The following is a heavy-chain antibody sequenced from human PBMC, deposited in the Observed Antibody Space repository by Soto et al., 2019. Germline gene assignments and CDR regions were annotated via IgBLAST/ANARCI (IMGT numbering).Heavy chain of an antibody. CDR2: IRWNSGSI. CDR1: GFTFDDYA. D-gene: IGHD3-3*01. CDR3: AKEVANYDFWSGYQDHAFDI. V-gene: IGHV3-9*01. Sequence: GGSLRLSCAASGFTFDDYAMHWVRQAPWKGLEWVSGIRWNSGSIGYADSVKGRFTISRDNAKNSLYLQMNSLRAEDTALYYCAKEVANYDFWSGYQDHAFDIWGQGKMVTVSS. J-gene: IGHJ3*02.